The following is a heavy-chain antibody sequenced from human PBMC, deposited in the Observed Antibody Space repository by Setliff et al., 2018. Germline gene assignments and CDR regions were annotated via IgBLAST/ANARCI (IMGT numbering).Heavy chain of an antibody. D-gene: IGHD3-10*01. J-gene: IGHJ6*02. CDR3: ARGSTMIQGVRLYYHGLDV. V-gene: IGHV4-61*02. CDR2: IYAIRST. Sequence: SETLSLTCIVSGGSISSATSYWDWIRQPAGKELEWIGRIYAIRSTNYNPSLKSRVTISLDTSNNQFSLKLSSVTAADTAVYYCARGSTMIQGVRLYYHGLDVWGQGTTVTVSS. CDR1: GGSISSATSY.